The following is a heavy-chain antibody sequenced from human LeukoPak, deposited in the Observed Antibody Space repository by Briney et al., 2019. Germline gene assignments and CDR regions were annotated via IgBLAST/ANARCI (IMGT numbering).Heavy chain of an antibody. CDR1: GFTVSSNY. CDR3: ARDHPTVTKPNAFDI. D-gene: IGHD4-17*01. J-gene: IGHJ3*02. V-gene: IGHV3-53*01. Sequence: GGSLRLSCAASGFTVSSNYMSWVRQAPGKGLEWVSVIYSGGSTYYADSVKGRFTISRDDSKNTLYLQMNSLRAEDTAVYYCARDHPTVTKPNAFDIWGQGTMVTVSS. CDR2: IYSGGST.